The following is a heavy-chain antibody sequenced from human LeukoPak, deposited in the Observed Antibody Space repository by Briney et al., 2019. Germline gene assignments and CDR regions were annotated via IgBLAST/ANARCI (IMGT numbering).Heavy chain of an antibody. V-gene: IGHV3-64*01. CDR2: ISSNGGST. J-gene: IGHJ4*02. CDR3: ARDRRMVASFRLDY. Sequence: GGSLRLSCAASGFTFSSYAMHWVRQAPGKGLEYVSAISSNGGSTYYANSVKGRFTISRDNSKNTLYLQMGSLRAEDMAVYYCARDRRMVASFRLDYWGQGTLVTVSS. D-gene: IGHD3-16*02. CDR1: GFTFSSYA.